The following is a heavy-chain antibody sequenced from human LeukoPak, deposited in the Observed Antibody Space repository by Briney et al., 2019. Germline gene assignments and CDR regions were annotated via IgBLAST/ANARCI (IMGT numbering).Heavy chain of an antibody. V-gene: IGHV3-7*01. CDR1: GFTFSDYW. CDR2: IKYDVSEK. D-gene: IGHD2-15*01. CDR3: ARDRYCSGGNCYKDY. Sequence: GGSLRLSCAASGFTFSDYWMTWVRQAPGKGLEWVANIKYDVSEKYYVDSVKGRFTISRDNAKTSLFLQMNSLRAEDTAVYYCARDRYCSGGNCYKDYWGQGTLVTVSS. J-gene: IGHJ4*02.